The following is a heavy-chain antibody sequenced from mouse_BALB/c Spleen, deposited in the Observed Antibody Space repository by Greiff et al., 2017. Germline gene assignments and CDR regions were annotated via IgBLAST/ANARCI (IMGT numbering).Heavy chain of an antibody. Sequence: VQLQQSGTVLARPGASVKMSCKASGYTFTSYWMHWVKQRPGQGLEWIGAIYPGNSDTSYNQKFKGKAKLTAVTSTSTAYMELSSLTNEDSAVYYCTRHYYGSSYLDYWGQGTTLTVSS. CDR3: TRHYYGSSYLDY. D-gene: IGHD1-1*01. CDR1: GYTFTSYW. CDR2: IYPGNSDT. J-gene: IGHJ2*01. V-gene: IGHV1-5*01.